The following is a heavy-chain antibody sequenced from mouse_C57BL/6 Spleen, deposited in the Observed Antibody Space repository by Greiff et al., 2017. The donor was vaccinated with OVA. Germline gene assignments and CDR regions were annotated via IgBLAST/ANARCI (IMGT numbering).Heavy chain of an antibody. J-gene: IGHJ4*01. CDR2: IYPRSGNT. Sequence: VQVVESGAELARPGASVKLSCKASGYTFTSYGISWVKQRTGQGLEWIGEIYPRSGNTYYNEKFKGKATLTADKSSSTAYMELRSLTSEDSAVYFCARSLYYGSSYGAMDYWGQGTSVTVSS. CDR3: ARSLYYGSSYGAMDY. V-gene: IGHV1-81*01. D-gene: IGHD1-1*01. CDR1: GYTFTSYG.